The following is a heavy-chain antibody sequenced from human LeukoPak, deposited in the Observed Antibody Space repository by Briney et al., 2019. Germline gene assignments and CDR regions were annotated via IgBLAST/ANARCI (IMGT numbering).Heavy chain of an antibody. Sequence: PGGSLRLSXAASGFTFSDYYLDWVRQAPGKGLEWVGRSRNKANSYTRDYAASVKGRFTISRDDSKNSLYLQMNSLKSEDTAVYYCSRPNDCWGQGTLVTVSS. V-gene: IGHV3-72*01. CDR1: GFTFSDYY. CDR3: SRPNDC. J-gene: IGHJ4*02. CDR2: SRNKANSYTR.